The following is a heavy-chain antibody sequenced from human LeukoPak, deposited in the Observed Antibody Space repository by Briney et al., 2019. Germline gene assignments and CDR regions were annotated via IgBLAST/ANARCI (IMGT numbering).Heavy chain of an antibody. Sequence: GGSLRLSCAASGFTFSSYSMNRVRQAPGKGLEWVSYISSSSSSIYYADSVKGRFTISRDNAKNSLYPQMNSLRAEDTAVYYCASLYGSGPNWFDPWGQGTLVTVFS. D-gene: IGHD3-10*01. CDR2: ISSSSSSI. V-gene: IGHV3-48*01. CDR1: GFTFSSYS. CDR3: ASLYGSGPNWFDP. J-gene: IGHJ5*02.